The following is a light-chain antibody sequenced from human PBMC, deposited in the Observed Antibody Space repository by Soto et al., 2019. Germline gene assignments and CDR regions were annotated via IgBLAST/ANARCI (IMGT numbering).Light chain of an antibody. CDR2: EVS. J-gene: IGLJ3*02. Sequence: QSALTQPASVSGSPGQSITISCTGTSSDVGGYKYVSWYQQEPGKAPKLMIYEVSNRPSGVSNRFSGSKSGNTASLTISGLQAEDEADYNCSSYTSSSTLVFGGGTQLTVL. V-gene: IGLV2-14*01. CDR1: SSDVGGYKY. CDR3: SSYTSSSTLV.